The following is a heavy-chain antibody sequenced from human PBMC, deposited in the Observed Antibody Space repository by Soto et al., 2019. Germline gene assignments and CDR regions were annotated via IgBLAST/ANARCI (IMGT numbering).Heavy chain of an antibody. D-gene: IGHD5-18*01. CDR2: INHSGST. CDR3: ARGGLSRGYSYGYYYYYYMDV. J-gene: IGHJ6*03. Sequence: PSETLSLTCAVYGGSFSGYYWSWIRQPPGKGLEWIGEINHSGSTNYNPSLKSRVTISVDTSKNQFSLKLSSVTAADTAVYYCARGGLSRGYSYGYYYYYYMDVWGKGTTVTVSS. V-gene: IGHV4-34*01. CDR1: GGSFSGYY.